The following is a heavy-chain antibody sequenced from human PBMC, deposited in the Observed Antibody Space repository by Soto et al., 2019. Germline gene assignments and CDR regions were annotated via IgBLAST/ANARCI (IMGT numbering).Heavy chain of an antibody. D-gene: IGHD6-6*01. CDR1: GYTFTRSG. CDR2: INPDNGNT. Sequence: GASVKVSCKASGYTFTRSGISWVRQAPGQGLEWLGWINPDNGNTNYAQHLQGRVTMTRDTSTSTVYMELSSLRSEDTAVYYCARGEYSSPGWWFDPWGQGTLVTVSS. CDR3: ARGEYSSPGWWFDP. J-gene: IGHJ5*02. V-gene: IGHV1-18*01.